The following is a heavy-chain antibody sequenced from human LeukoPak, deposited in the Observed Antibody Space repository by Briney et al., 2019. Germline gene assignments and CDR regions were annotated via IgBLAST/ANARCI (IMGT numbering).Heavy chain of an antibody. J-gene: IGHJ4*02. CDR3: AKGNWRYFDY. CDR1: GFTFSSYA. Sequence: GGSLRLSCAASGFTFSSYAMSWVRQAPGKGLEWVSAISGSGGSTYYADSVKGRFTISRDNSKNTLYLQMNSLGADDTAVYYCAKGNWRYFDYWGRGTLVTVSS. CDR2: ISGSGGST. D-gene: IGHD1-1*01. V-gene: IGHV3-23*01.